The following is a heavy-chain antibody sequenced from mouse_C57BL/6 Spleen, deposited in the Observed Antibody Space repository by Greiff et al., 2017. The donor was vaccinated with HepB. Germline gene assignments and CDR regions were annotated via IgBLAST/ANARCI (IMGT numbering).Heavy chain of an antibody. CDR2: IYPGDGDT. CDR3: AREYYGSSYYWYFDV. CDR1: GYAFSSYW. D-gene: IGHD1-1*01. V-gene: IGHV1-80*01. Sequence: QVQLQQSGAELVKPGASVKISCKASGYAFSSYWMNWVKQRPGKGLEWIGQIYPGDGDTNYNGKFKGKATLTADKSTSTAYMQLSSLTSADSAVYFCAREYYGSSYYWYFDVWGTGTTVTVSS. J-gene: IGHJ1*03.